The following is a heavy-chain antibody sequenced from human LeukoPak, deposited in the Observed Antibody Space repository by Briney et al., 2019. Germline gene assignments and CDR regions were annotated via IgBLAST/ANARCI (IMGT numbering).Heavy chain of an antibody. CDR2: ISAYNGIT. CDR1: GYSFISYG. D-gene: IGHD2-15*01. V-gene: IGHV1-18*01. CDR3: ARDLGAATVTYYSYYGLDV. Sequence: ASVKVFCKASGYSFISYGISWVRQAPGQGLEWMGWISAYNGITSFAQEFEGRVTMTTDTSTTTAYMELRSLTSDDTAVYYCARDLGAATVTYYSYYGLDVWGQGTTVTVSS. J-gene: IGHJ6*02.